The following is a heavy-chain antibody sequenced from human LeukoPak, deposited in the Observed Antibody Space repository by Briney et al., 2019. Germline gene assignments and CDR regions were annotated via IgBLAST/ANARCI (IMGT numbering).Heavy chain of an antibody. Sequence: GGSLRLSCAASGFTFSNAWMSWVRQAPGKGLEWVGRIKSKTDGGITDYAAPVKGRFTISRDDSKSTLYLQMNSLKTEDTAVYYCTTGRGIQLWTRNPFDPWGQGTLVTVSS. J-gene: IGHJ5*02. D-gene: IGHD5-18*01. CDR1: GFTFSNAW. CDR2: IKSKTDGGIT. V-gene: IGHV3-15*01. CDR3: TTGRGIQLWTRNPFDP.